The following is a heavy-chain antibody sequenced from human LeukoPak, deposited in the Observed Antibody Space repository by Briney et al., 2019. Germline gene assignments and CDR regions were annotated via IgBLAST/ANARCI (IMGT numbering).Heavy chain of an antibody. D-gene: IGHD6-13*01. CDR2: IIPIFGTA. V-gene: IGHV1-69*13. Sequence: SVKVSCKASGGTFSSYAISWVRQAPGQGLEWMGGIIPIFGTANYAQKFQGRVTITADESTSTAYMELSSLRSEDTAVYYCVRVSSSIGAPGSDALDIWGQGTMVTVSS. CDR3: VRVSSSIGAPGSDALDI. J-gene: IGHJ3*02. CDR1: GGTFSSYA.